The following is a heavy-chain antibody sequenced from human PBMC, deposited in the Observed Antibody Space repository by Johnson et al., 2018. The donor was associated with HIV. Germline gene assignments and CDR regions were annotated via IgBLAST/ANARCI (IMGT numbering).Heavy chain of an antibody. V-gene: IGHV3-23*04. J-gene: IGHJ3*02. Sequence: MQLVESGGGVVQPGTSLRLSCAASGLTFSSYAMSWVRQAPGKGLEWVSAISGSGGSTYYADSVKGRFTISRDNSKNTLFLQMNSLRAEDTAVYYCAKVGRWELLFGLLGSNDALDIWGQGTMVTVSS. CDR2: ISGSGGST. D-gene: IGHD1-26*01. CDR1: GLTFSSYA. CDR3: AKVGRWELLFGLLGSNDALDI.